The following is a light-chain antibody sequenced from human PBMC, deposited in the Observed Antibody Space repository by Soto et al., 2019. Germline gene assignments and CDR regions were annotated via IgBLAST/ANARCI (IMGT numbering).Light chain of an antibody. CDR3: QRRTDRPPWT. V-gene: IGKV3-11*01. CDR2: DAS. J-gene: IGKJ1*01. CDR1: QSIGLA. Sequence: EIVLTQSPATLYLSPRERATLSCRASQSIGLAIAWYQHKPGQAPRLLIFDASQRATGIQARFSGSGSGTDITLAISLLEPEDFAVYYCQRRTDRPPWTFGQGTKLESK.